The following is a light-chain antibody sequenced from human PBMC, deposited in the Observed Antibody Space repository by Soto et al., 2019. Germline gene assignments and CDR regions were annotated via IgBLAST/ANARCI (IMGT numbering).Light chain of an antibody. V-gene: IGKV3-11*01. CDR1: QSLSSY. CDR2: DAS. Sequence: EIVLTQSPATLSLSPGERATLSCRASQSLSSYLAWYQQKPGQAPRLLIYDASNRATGIPARFSGSGSGTDFTLTISSLEPEDFAVYYCQQRSNWPPEITFGQGTRLDIK. J-gene: IGKJ5*01. CDR3: QQRSNWPPEIT.